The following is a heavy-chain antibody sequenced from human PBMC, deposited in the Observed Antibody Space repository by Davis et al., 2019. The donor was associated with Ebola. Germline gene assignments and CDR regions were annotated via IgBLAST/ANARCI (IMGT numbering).Heavy chain of an antibody. V-gene: IGHV3-7*03. J-gene: IGHJ2*01. Sequence: GESLKISCAASGFTFSSYWMSWVRQAPGKGLEWVANIKQDGSEKYYVDSVKGRFTISRDNAKNSLYLQMNSLRAEDTAVYYCARDRGEWELLCYFDLWGRGTLVTVSS. D-gene: IGHD1-26*01. CDR2: IKQDGSEK. CDR3: ARDRGEWELLCYFDL. CDR1: GFTFSSYW.